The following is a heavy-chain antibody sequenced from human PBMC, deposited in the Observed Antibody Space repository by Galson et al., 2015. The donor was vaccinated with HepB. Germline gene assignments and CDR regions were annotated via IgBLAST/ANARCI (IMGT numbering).Heavy chain of an antibody. Sequence: SLRLSCAASGFTFSSFGIHWVRQAPGKGLEWVAVISFDGSNKYYADPVKGRFTISRDNSKNTLYLQMNSLRTEDTAVYYCARDHRRMDFDRNPYYYYYYMDVWGKGATVTVSS. CDR1: GFTFSSFG. D-gene: IGHD1-14*01. CDR2: ISFDGSNK. CDR3: ARDHRRMDFDRNPYYYYYYMDV. J-gene: IGHJ6*03. V-gene: IGHV3-30*03.